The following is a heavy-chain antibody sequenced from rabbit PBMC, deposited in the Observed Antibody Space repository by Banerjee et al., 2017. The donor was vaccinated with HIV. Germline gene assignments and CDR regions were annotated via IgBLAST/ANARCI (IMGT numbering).Heavy chain of an antibody. CDR3: AKDESHAYPYIDYAFDL. D-gene: IGHD4-2*01. CDR1: GFTLSSYW. J-gene: IGHJ4*01. Sequence: QEQLEESGGGLVQPEGSLTLTCKAPGFTLSSYWMRWVRQAPGKGLEWIACIGAGSSGTTYYASWAKGRFTISKTSSTTVTLQMTSLTAADTATYFCAKDESHAYPYIDYAFDLWGPGTLVTVS. V-gene: IGHV1S45*01. CDR2: IGAGSSGTT.